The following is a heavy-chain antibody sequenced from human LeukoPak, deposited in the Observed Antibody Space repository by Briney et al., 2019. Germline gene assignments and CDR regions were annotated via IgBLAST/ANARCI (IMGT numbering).Heavy chain of an antibody. Sequence: PGGSLRLSCSASGFTFTNYGMSWVRQAPGKGLEWVAGLSGNSDGQFYADSVEGRFTISRDISNNIWYLQMNSLRAEDTAVYYCAKGCQCPSGLSSWFDPRGQGTLVAVSS. CDR1: GFTFTNYG. D-gene: IGHD1-14*01. V-gene: IGHV3-23*01. J-gene: IGHJ5*02. CDR2: LSGNSDGQ. CDR3: AKGCQCPSGLSSWFDP.